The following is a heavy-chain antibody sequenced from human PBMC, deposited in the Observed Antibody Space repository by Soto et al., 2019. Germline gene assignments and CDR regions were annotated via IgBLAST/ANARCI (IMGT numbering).Heavy chain of an antibody. CDR3: AKDIVYCSGGSCYSGDYGMDV. J-gene: IGHJ6*02. V-gene: IGHV3-30*18. D-gene: IGHD2-15*01. CDR1: GFTFSSYG. Sequence: GGSLRLSCVASGFTFSSYGMHWVRQAPGKGLEWVAVISYDGSNKYYADSVKGRFTISRDNSKNTLYLQMNSLRAEDTAVYYCAKDIVYCSGGSCYSGDYGMDVWGQGTTVTVSS. CDR2: ISYDGSNK.